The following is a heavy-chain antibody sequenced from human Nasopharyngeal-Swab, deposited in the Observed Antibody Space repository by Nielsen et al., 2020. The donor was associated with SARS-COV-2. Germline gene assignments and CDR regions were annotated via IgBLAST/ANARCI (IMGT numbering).Heavy chain of an antibody. CDR2: IIPIFGTA. Sequence: SVKVSCKASGGTFSSYAIRWVRQAPGQGLEWMGWIIPIFGTANYAQKFQGRVTITADESTSTAYMELSSLRSEDTAVYYCASFGGSYRYFDYWGQGTLVTVSS. V-gene: IGHV1-69*13. J-gene: IGHJ4*02. CDR3: ASFGGSYRYFDY. D-gene: IGHD1-26*01. CDR1: GGTFSSYA.